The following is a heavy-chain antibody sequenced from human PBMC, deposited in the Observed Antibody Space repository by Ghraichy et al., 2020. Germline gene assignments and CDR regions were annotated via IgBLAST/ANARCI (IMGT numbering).Heavy chain of an antibody. CDR1: GGSISGYY. Sequence: SETLSLTCTVSGGSISGYYWTWIRQPPGKRLEWIGYIYYVGSTDYNPSLKSRVTISLDSSKNQFSLKLRSVTATDTAVYFCARTPHTAARPWWFDPWGQGKLVTVSS. J-gene: IGHJ5*02. D-gene: IGHD6-6*01. CDR3: ARTPHTAARPWWFDP. V-gene: IGHV4-59*01. CDR2: IYYVGST.